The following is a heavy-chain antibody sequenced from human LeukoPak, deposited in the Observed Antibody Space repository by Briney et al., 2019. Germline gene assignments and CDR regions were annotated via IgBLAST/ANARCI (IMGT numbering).Heavy chain of an antibody. D-gene: IGHD3-10*01. CDR3: ARDPGWFGESPGFADY. CDR2: ITDSGSIT. J-gene: IGHJ4*02. CDR1: GFRFSNYG. Sequence: GGSLRLSCAGSGFRFSNYGMTWVRQAPGKGLEWVSAITDSGSITYYADSVKGRFTISRDNSKNTLYLQMNSLRAEDTAVYYCARDPGWFGESPGFADYWGQGTLVTVSS. V-gene: IGHV3-23*01.